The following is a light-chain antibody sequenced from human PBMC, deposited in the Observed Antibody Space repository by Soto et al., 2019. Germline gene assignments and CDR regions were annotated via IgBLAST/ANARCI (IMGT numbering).Light chain of an antibody. J-gene: IGLJ2*01. CDR2: XXS. Sequence: SYELTQPPSVSVSPGQTASITCSGDKLGDKYACWYQQKPGQSHVLVXXXXSXXXXXXXXXXXXXXXXNTATLTISGTQAMXXXXYYCQAWDRSTVVFGGGTKLTVL. V-gene: IGLV3-1*01. CDR3: QAWDRSTVV. CDR1: KLGDKY.